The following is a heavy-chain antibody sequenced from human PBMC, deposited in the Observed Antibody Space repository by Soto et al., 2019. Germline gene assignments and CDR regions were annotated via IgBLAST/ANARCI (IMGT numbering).Heavy chain of an antibody. CDR2: VNWNGGST. J-gene: IGHJ4*02. Sequence: PGXSLRLSCAASGFTFSRYSMSWARQAPGKGLEWVSGVNWNGGSTGYADSVKGRFTISRDNAKNSLYLQMNSLRAEDTAFYYCVRGASPNFDYWGQGTLVTLSS. CDR3: VRGASPNFDY. CDR1: GFTFSRYS. V-gene: IGHV3-20*04.